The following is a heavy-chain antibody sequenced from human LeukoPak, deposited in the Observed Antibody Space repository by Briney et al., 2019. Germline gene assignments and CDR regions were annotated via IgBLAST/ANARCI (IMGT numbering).Heavy chain of an antibody. V-gene: IGHV3-23*01. CDR3: ARSYDFWIGYYISRSNWFDP. J-gene: IGHJ5*02. CDR2: ISGSGGST. Sequence: PRGSLRLSCAASGFTFSSYEMNWVRQAPGKGLEWVSAISGSGGSTYYADSVKGRFTISRDNSKNTLYLQMNSLRAEDTAVYYCARSYDFWIGYYISRSNWFDPWGQGTRVTVSS. CDR1: GFTFSSYE. D-gene: IGHD3-3*01.